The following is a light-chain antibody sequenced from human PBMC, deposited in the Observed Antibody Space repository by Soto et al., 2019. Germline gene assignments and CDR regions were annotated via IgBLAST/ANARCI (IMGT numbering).Light chain of an antibody. CDR1: QSVSSTF. V-gene: IGKV3-20*01. CDR3: QQFDSSVT. Sequence: EIVLTQSPGSLFLSPGDRATLSCRASQSVSSTFVAWYQQRPGQDPRLLMYGASSRATGIPERFSGSGSGTDFTLTISRLEPEDFAVYYCQQFDSSVTFGQGTKVEIK. J-gene: IGKJ1*01. CDR2: GAS.